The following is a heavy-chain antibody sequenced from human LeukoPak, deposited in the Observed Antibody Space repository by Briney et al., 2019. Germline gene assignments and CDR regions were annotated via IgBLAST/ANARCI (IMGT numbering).Heavy chain of an antibody. J-gene: IGHJ4*02. CDR1: GYTFTGHY. CDR2: INPNSGGT. Sequence: ASVKVSCKASGYTFTGHYMHWVRQAPGQGLEWMGWINPNSGGTNYAQKFQGRVTMTRDTSISTAYMELSRLRSDDAAVYYCATMKDYDFWSGYHSPFDYWGQGTLVTVSS. V-gene: IGHV1-2*02. D-gene: IGHD3-3*01. CDR3: ATMKDYDFWSGYHSPFDY.